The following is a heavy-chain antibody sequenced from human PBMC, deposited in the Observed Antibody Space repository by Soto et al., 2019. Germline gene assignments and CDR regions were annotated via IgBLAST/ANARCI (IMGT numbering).Heavy chain of an antibody. J-gene: IGHJ4*02. CDR2: INAGNGNT. Sequence: ASVKVSCKASGYTFTSYAMHWVRQAPGQRLEWMGWINAGNGNTKYSQKFQGRVTITRDTSASTAYMELSSLRSEDTAVYYCARDQPYGDRYYYASSGYFDYWGQGTLVTVSS. V-gene: IGHV1-3*01. CDR1: GYTFTSYA. CDR3: ARDQPYGDRYYYASSGYFDY. D-gene: IGHD3-22*01.